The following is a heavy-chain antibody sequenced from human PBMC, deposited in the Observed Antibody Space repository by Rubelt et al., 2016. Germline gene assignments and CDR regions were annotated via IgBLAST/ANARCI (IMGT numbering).Heavy chain of an antibody. V-gene: IGHV3-23*04. Sequence: EVQLVESGGGLVQPGGSLRLPCAASEFVFSTYAMSWVRQAPGKGLEWVSGLSGSGDDRYYADSVKGRFTISRDNSKNTMYLQMNSLITEDTAVYYCARDSYYYGLGSYPPSYWGQGTLVTVSS. CDR3: ARDSYYYGLGSYPPSY. CDR2: LSGSGDDR. J-gene: IGHJ4*02. CDR1: EFVFSTYA. D-gene: IGHD3-10*01.